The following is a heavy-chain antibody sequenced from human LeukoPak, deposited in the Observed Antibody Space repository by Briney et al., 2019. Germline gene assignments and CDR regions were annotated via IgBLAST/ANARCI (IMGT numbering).Heavy chain of an antibody. V-gene: IGHV3-23*01. J-gene: IGHJ4*02. CDR1: GFTFSSYA. CDR2: ISGSGGNT. CDR3: AKDIEYSYGPPDY. Sequence: GGSLRLSCAASGFTFSSYAMSWVRQAPGKGLEWVSAISGSGGNTYYADSVKGRFTISRDNSKNTLYLQMNSLRAEDTAVYYCAKDIEYSYGPPDYWGQGTLVTVSS. D-gene: IGHD5-18*01.